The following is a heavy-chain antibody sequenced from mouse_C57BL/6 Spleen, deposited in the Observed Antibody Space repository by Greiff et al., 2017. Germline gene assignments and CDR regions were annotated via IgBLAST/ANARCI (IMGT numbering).Heavy chain of an antibody. V-gene: IGHV1-64*01. CDR2: IHPNSGST. CDR3: AREGYYSTMDY. D-gene: IGHD2-12*01. Sequence: QVQLQQPGAELVKPGASVKLSCKASGYTFTSYWMHWVKQRPGQGLEWIGMIHPNSGSTNYNVKFKSKATLTVDKSSSTAYMQSSSLKAEDSAVYDCAREGYYSTMDYWGQGTTVTVSS. J-gene: IGHJ4*01. CDR1: GYTFTSYW.